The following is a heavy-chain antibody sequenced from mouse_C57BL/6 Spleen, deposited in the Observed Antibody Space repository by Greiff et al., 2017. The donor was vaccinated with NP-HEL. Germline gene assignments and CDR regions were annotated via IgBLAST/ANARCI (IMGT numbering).Heavy chain of an antibody. CDR3: ARTGYGSSYAMDY. Sequence: QVQLQQPGAELVTPGASVKLSCKASGYTFTSYWMHWVKQRPGQGLEWIGEIDPSDSYTNYNQKFKGKSTLTVDKSSSTAYMQLSSLTSEDSAVYYCARTGYGSSYAMDYWGQGTSVTVSS. CDR2: IDPSDSYT. CDR1: GYTFTSYW. J-gene: IGHJ4*01. V-gene: IGHV1-69*01. D-gene: IGHD1-1*01.